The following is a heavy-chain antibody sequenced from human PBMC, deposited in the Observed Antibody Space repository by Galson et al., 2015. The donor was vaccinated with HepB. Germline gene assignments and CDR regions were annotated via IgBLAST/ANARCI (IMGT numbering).Heavy chain of an antibody. CDR1: GFSFSSYA. CDR2: ISYDGSDK. V-gene: IGHV3-30*04. J-gene: IGHJ4*02. D-gene: IGHD3-10*01. CDR3: TRDRYDRPSGSYYFFDS. Sequence: SLRLSCAASGFSFSSYAVHWVRQAPGKGLEWVAVISYDGSDKYYAASVKGRFTISRDNSKNTLFLQMNSLRAEDTAVYYCTRDRYDRPSGSYYFFDSWGQGTLVTVSS.